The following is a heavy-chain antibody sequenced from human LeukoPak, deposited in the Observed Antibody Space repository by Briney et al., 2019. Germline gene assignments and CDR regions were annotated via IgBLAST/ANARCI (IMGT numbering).Heavy chain of an antibody. J-gene: IGHJ4*02. V-gene: IGHV1-8*03. Sequence: ASVKVSCKASGDTFTSYDINWVRQATGQGLEWMGWMNPNSGNTGYAQKFQGRVTITRNTPISTAYMELSSLRSEDTAVYYCARDEQLALFDYWGQGTLVTVSS. CDR1: GDTFTSYD. D-gene: IGHD6-6*01. CDR3: ARDEQLALFDY. CDR2: MNPNSGNT.